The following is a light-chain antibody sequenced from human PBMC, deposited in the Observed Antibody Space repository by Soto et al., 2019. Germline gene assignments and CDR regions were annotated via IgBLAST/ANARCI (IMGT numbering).Light chain of an antibody. CDR2: GAS. V-gene: IGKV3-15*01. CDR1: QSVSSK. Sequence: EIVMTQSPATLSVSPVEGATLSCRASQSVSSKLAWYQQKPGQAPRLLIYGASTRATGIPARFSGSGSWADFTLTISRLEPEDFAVYYCQQYGSSITFGGGTKVDIK. CDR3: QQYGSSIT. J-gene: IGKJ4*01.